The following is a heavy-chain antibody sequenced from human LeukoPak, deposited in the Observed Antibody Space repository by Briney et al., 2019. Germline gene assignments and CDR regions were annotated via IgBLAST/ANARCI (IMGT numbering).Heavy chain of an antibody. CDR1: AFTFSSFG. Sequence: PGGSLRLSCAASAFTFSSFGMHWVRQAPGKGLEWVAVIWYDGSSKYYADSVEGRFTISRDNSKNTLYLQMNSLRAEDTAVYYCASDRETWYFDFWGQGTLVTVSS. CDR2: IWYDGSSK. CDR3: ASDRETWYFDF. V-gene: IGHV3-33*01. J-gene: IGHJ4*02.